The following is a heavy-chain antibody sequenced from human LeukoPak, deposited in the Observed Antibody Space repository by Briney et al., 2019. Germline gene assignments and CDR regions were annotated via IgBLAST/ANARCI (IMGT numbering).Heavy chain of an antibody. V-gene: IGHV3-30*18. CDR1: GFTFSSYG. Sequence: GGSLRLSCAASGFTFSSYGIHWVRQAPGKGLEWVAVISYDGSNKYYVDSVKGRFTISRDDSKNTLYLQMNSLRDEDTAVYYCAKDRGEQWLVTSFDYWGQGTLVTVSS. D-gene: IGHD6-19*01. CDR3: AKDRGEQWLVTSFDY. J-gene: IGHJ4*02. CDR2: ISYDGSNK.